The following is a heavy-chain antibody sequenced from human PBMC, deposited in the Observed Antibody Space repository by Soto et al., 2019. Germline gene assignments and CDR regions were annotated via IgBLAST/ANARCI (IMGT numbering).Heavy chain of an antibody. CDR3: ARVVVGVGYYDASSGPTGWFDP. Sequence: SVKVSCKASGGTFSSYAISWVRQAPGQGLEWMGGIIPIFGTANYAQKFQGRVTITADESTSTAYMELSSLRSEDTAVYYCARVVVGVGYYDASSGPTGWFDPWG. CDR2: IIPIFGTA. J-gene: IGHJ5*02. CDR1: GGTFSSYA. V-gene: IGHV1-69*13. D-gene: IGHD3-22*01.